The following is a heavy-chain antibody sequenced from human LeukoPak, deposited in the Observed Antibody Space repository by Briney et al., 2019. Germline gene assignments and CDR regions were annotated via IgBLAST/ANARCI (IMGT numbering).Heavy chain of an antibody. D-gene: IGHD3-22*01. Sequence: EASVKVSCKASGYTFTSYDINWVRQAPGQGLEWMGWISAYNGNTNYAQKLQGRVTMTTDTSTSTAYMELRSLRSDDTAVYYCARAYYYDSSGQFDYWGQGTLVTVSS. CDR2: ISAYNGNT. V-gene: IGHV1-18*01. J-gene: IGHJ4*02. CDR3: ARAYYYDSSGQFDY. CDR1: GYTFTSYD.